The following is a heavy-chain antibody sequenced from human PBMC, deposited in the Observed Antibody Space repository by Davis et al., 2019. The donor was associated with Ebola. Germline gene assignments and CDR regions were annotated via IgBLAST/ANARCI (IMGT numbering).Heavy chain of an antibody. Sequence: GESLKISCAASRFIFTNAWVSWVRQAPGEGLEWVGRIKSKSEGGTTEYSAPVKDRFTMSRDDSKNTGFLQMNGLKAEDTAVYYCATRLECTKGECSGYYYMNVWGKGTTVTVSS. CDR2: IKSKSEGGTT. J-gene: IGHJ6*03. D-gene: IGHD2-8*01. V-gene: IGHV3-15*01. CDR3: ATRLECTKGECSGYYYMNV. CDR1: RFIFTNAW.